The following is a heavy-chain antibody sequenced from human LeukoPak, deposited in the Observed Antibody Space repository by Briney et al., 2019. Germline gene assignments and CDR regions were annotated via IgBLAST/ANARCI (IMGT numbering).Heavy chain of an antibody. J-gene: IGHJ3*02. D-gene: IGHD2-2*01. Sequence: GASVKVSCKASGYTFTGYYMHWVRQAPGQGLECMGWINPNTGGTNYAQKFQGRVTMTRDTSLSTAYMELSRLRSDDTAVYYCARDRVPAAIAGSDAFDIWGQGTMVTVFS. CDR3: ARDRVPAAIAGSDAFDI. V-gene: IGHV1-2*02. CDR2: INPNTGGT. CDR1: GYTFTGYY.